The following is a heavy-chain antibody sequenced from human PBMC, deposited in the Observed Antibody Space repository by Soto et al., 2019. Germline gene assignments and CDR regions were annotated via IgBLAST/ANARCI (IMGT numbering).Heavy chain of an antibody. CDR3: AKRAYSGSYSSAFDV. Sequence: EVQLLESGGGLIQPGGSLRLSCAASGFTFSTYGMSWVRQAPGKGLEWVAAISGSGGRTYSADSVNGRFTISRDNSKNTLYLQMSSLRAEDTAVYYCAKRAYSGSYSSAFDVWGQGAMVTVSS. V-gene: IGHV3-23*01. CDR2: ISGSGGRT. D-gene: IGHD1-26*01. J-gene: IGHJ3*01. CDR1: GFTFSTYG.